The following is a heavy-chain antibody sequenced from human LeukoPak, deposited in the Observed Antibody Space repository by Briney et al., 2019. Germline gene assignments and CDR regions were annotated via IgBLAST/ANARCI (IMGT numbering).Heavy chain of an antibody. Sequence: SETLSLTCTVSGGSISSYYWNWIRQPPGKGLEWIGYIYYSGSTNYNPSLKSRVTISVDTSKNQFSLKLSSVTAADTAVYYCAGGLRRWLNKYLFDYWGQGTLVTVSS. CDR2: IYYSGST. V-gene: IGHV4-59*01. J-gene: IGHJ4*02. D-gene: IGHD5-24*01. CDR1: GGSISSYY. CDR3: AGGLRRWLNKYLFDY.